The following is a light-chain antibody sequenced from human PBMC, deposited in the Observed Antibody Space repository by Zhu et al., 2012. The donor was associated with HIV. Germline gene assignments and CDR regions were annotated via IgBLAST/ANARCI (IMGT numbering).Light chain of an antibody. Sequence: IVLTQSPATLSLSPGERATLSCRASQSVSSSYSAWYQQKPGQAPRLLIYDASNRATGIPDRFSGSGSGTDFTLTISRLEPEDFAVYFCQQYGSSPPTFGQGTKVEIK. CDR1: QSVSSSY. CDR2: DAS. J-gene: IGKJ1*01. V-gene: IGKV3-20*01. CDR3: QQYGSSPPT.